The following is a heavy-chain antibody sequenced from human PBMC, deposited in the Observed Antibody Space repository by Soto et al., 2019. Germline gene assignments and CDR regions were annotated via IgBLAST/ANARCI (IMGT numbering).Heavy chain of an antibody. CDR3: ARSRGYYHYYGMDV. CDR1: GYTFTSYA. CDR2: INAGNGNT. J-gene: IGHJ6*02. Sequence: VASVKVSCKASGYTFTSYAMHWVRQAPGQRLEWMGWINAGNGNTKYSQKFQGRFTISRDNSKNTLYLQMGSLRAEDLAVFYCARSRGYYHYYGMDVWGQGTTVTVSS. V-gene: IGHV1-3*03.